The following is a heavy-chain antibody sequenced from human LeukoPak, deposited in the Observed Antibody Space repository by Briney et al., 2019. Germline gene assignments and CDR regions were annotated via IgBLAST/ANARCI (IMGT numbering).Heavy chain of an antibody. CDR3: ARRVLSGWSYYFDY. CDR1: GFTVSSNY. D-gene: IGHD6-19*01. CDR2: IYSGGST. Sequence: GGSLRLSCAASGFTVSSNYMSWVRQAPGKGLEWVSVIYSGGSTYYADSVKGRFTISRDNSKNTLYLQMNSLRAEDTAVYYCARRVLSGWSYYFDYWGQGTLVTVSS. V-gene: IGHV3-53*01. J-gene: IGHJ4*02.